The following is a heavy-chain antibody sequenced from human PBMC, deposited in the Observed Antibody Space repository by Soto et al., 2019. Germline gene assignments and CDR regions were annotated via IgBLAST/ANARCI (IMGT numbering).Heavy chain of an antibody. CDR2: VNPIVSMS. D-gene: IGHD3-10*01. CDR3: ARSYGSGYRAFDY. J-gene: IGHJ4*02. CDR1: GDTFNFYS. V-gene: IGHV1-69*02. Sequence: QVQLVQSGAEVKRPGSSVKVSCKASGDTFNFYSINWVRQAPGLGLEWMGRVNPIVSMSDYAQKFQGRVTMTADKCTSTACMELSCLRSEDTSIYYCARSYGSGYRAFDYWGQVALVTVSS.